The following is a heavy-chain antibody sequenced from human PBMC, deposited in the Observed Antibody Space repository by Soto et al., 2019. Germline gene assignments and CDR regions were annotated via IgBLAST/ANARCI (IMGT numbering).Heavy chain of an antibody. CDR1: GGSISSYY. J-gene: IGHJ2*01. Sequence: SETLSLTCTVSGGSISSYYWSWTRQPPGKGLEWIGYIYYSGITNYNPSLKSRVTISVDTSKNQFSLKLSSVTAADTAVYYCARYNWYFDLWGRGTLVT. CDR2: IYYSGIT. CDR3: ARYNWYFDL. V-gene: IGHV4-59*08.